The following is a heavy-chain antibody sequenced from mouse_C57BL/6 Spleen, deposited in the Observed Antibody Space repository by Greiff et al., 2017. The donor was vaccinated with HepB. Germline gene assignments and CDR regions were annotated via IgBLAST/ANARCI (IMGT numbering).Heavy chain of an antibody. V-gene: IGHV1-80*01. Sequence: QVQLQQSGAELVKPGASVKISCKASGYAFSSYWVNWVKQRPGKGLEWIGQIYPGDGDTNYNGKFKGKATLTADKSSSTAYMQLSSLTSEDSAVYFCARSLDGYSWFAYWGQGTLVTVSA. J-gene: IGHJ3*01. D-gene: IGHD2-3*01. CDR1: GYAFSSYW. CDR2: IYPGDGDT. CDR3: ARSLDGYSWFAY.